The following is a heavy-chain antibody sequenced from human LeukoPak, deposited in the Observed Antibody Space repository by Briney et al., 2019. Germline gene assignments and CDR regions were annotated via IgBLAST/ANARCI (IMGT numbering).Heavy chain of an antibody. D-gene: IGHD6-19*01. CDR2: INPNSGGT. V-gene: IGHV1-2*02. Sequence: ASVKVSCKASGYTFTGYYMHWVRQAPGQGLEWMGWINPNSGGTNYAQKFQGRVTMTRDTSISTAYMELSRLRSDDTAVYYCARGVGIAVAGTHYYYYYGMDVWGQGTTVTVSS. CDR1: GYTFTGYY. J-gene: IGHJ6*02. CDR3: ARGVGIAVAGTHYYYYYGMDV.